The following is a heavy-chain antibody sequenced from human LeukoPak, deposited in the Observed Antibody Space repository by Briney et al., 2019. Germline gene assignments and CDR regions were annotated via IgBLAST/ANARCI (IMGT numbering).Heavy chain of an antibody. CDR2: IKQDGSDK. CDR3: AREPHGIDY. D-gene: IGHD1-26*01. J-gene: IGHJ4*02. Sequence: GGSLRLSCAASGFTFSNYWMSWVRQAPGKGLEWVANIKQDGSDKYYVDSAKGRFTISRDNAKNSLYLQMNSLRAEDTAVYYCAREPHGIDYWGQGTLVTVSS. V-gene: IGHV3-7*01. CDR1: GFTFSNYW.